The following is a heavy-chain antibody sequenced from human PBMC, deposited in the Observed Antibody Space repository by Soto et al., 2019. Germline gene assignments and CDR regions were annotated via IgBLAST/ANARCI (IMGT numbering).Heavy chain of an antibody. Sequence: GESLKISCKGSEYSFANYWIGWVRQTPGKGLEWMGSIYPTDSDSKYSPSFQGQVTISADKSISTAYLQWSSLKASDTAMYYCARSYCSGGACYSGKYYYYFAIDVRGQGTTVTVSS. V-gene: IGHV5-51*01. D-gene: IGHD2-15*01. CDR1: EYSFANYW. CDR2: IYPTDSDS. J-gene: IGHJ6*02. CDR3: ARSYCSGGACYSGKYYYYFAIDV.